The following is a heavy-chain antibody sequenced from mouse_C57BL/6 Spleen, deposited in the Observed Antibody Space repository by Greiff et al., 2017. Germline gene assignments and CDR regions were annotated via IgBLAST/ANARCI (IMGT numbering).Heavy chain of an antibody. CDR1: GFTFSSYA. CDR3: TREGYDYPEFAY. CDR2: ISSGGDYI. D-gene: IGHD2-4*01. Sequence: EVKLVESGEGLVKPGGSLKLSCAASGFTFSSYAMSWVRQTPEKRLEWVAYISSGGDYIYYADTVKGRFTISRDNARNTLYLQMSSLKSEDTAMYYCTREGYDYPEFAYWGQGTLVTVSA. J-gene: IGHJ3*01. V-gene: IGHV5-9-1*02.